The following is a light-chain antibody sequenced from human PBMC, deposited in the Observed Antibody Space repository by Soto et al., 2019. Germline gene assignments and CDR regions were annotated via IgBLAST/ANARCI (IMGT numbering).Light chain of an antibody. J-gene: IGKJ1*01. CDR2: GAS. CDR1: QSVSSSY. Sequence: EIVLTQSPCTLSLSPGERATLSCGASQSVSSSYLAWYQQKPGQAPRLLIYGASNRATGIPDRFSGSGSGTDFTLTISRLEPEDFAVYYCQQYGSSGTFGQGTKVDIK. CDR3: QQYGSSGT. V-gene: IGKV3-20*01.